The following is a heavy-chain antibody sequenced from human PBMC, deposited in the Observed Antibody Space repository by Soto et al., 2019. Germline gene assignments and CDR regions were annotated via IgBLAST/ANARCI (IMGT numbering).Heavy chain of an antibody. Sequence: ASVKVSCKVSGYTLTELSMHWVRQAPGKGLEWMGGFDPEDGETIYAQKFQGRVTMTEDTSTDTAYMELSSLRSEDTAVYYCTTKGRWYVGYYYYGMDVWGQGTTVTVSS. V-gene: IGHV1-24*01. CDR2: FDPEDGET. J-gene: IGHJ6*02. CDR3: TTKGRWYVGYYYYGMDV. CDR1: GYTLTELS. D-gene: IGHD6-13*01.